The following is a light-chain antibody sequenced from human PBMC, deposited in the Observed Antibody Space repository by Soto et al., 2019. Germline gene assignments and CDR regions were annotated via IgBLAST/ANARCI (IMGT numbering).Light chain of an antibody. Sequence: QSVLTQPASVSGSPGQSITISCTGTSSDIGGYNYVSWYQQHPGKAPKLMIYDVSNRPSGVSNRFSGSKSGNTASLTISGLQAEDEAYYYCSSYTGSSPWVFGTGTKLTVL. J-gene: IGLJ1*01. V-gene: IGLV2-14*01. CDR2: DVS. CDR1: SSDIGGYNY. CDR3: SSYTGSSPWV.